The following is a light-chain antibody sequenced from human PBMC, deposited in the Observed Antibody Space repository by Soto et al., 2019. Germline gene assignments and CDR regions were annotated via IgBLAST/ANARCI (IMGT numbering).Light chain of an antibody. V-gene: IGLV1-44*01. J-gene: IGLJ1*01. CDR2: NND. CDR1: TSNIGSNT. Sequence: QSVLTQPPSASGTPGQWVTISCSGSTSNIGSNTVNWYQQLPGTAPKLLIYNNDQRPSGVPDRFSGSKSGTSASLAISGRQSEDEADYYCATWDDSRNKVFGTGTKVTVL. CDR3: ATWDDSRNKV.